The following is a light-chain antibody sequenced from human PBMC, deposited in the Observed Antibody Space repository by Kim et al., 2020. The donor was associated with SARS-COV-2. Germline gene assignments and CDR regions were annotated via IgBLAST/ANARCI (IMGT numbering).Light chain of an antibody. CDR3: QAWDSITAV. Sequence: SYELTQPPSVSVSPGQTASITCSGDKLGDKYACWYQQKPGQSPVLVIYEDTKRPSGIPERFSGSNSGNTATLTISGIQAMDEADYYCQAWDSITAVFGGGTQLTVL. J-gene: IGLJ2*01. CDR2: EDT. CDR1: KLGDKY. V-gene: IGLV3-1*01.